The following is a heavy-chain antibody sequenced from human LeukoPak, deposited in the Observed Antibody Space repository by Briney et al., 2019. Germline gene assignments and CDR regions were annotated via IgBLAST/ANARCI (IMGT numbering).Heavy chain of an antibody. CDR3: AKDQYSSSSAYYGMDV. CDR1: GFTFSSYG. V-gene: IGHV3-23*01. CDR2: ISGSGGST. J-gene: IGHJ6*02. Sequence: GGSLRLSCAASGFTFSSYGMPWVRQAPGKGLEWVSAISGSGGSTYYADSVKGRFTISRDNSKNTLYLQMNSLRAEDTAVYYCAKDQYSSSSAYYGMDVWGQGTTVTVSS. D-gene: IGHD6-6*01.